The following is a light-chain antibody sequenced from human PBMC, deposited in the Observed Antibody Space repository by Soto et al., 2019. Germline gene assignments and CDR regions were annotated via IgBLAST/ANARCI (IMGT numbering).Light chain of an antibody. J-gene: IGLJ3*02. CDR1: SSNIGNNY. V-gene: IGLV1-47*01. Sequence: QSAMTQPPSSSGTPGQMVTISCSGSSSNIGNNYVYWYQHLPGTAPKLLIFRNSQRPSGVPDRFSGSKSGTSASLAISGLRSEDEADYYCAAWDDSLSCPVFGGGTKLTVL. CDR3: AAWDDSLSCPV. CDR2: RNS.